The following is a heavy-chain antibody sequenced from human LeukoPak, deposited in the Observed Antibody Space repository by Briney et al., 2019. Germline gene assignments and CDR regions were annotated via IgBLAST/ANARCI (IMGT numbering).Heavy chain of an antibody. Sequence: SETLSLTCTVSGGSIRSSSYYWGWIRQPPGKGLEWIGYLYYGASANYNPSLKSRVTISIDTSKNQFSLKLNSVTAADTAVYYCARGGTGYNSGWYYFDYWGQGSLVTVSA. D-gene: IGHD6-19*01. CDR2: LYYGASA. J-gene: IGHJ4*02. V-gene: IGHV4-61*05. CDR3: ARGGTGYNSGWYYFDY. CDR1: GGSIRSSSYY.